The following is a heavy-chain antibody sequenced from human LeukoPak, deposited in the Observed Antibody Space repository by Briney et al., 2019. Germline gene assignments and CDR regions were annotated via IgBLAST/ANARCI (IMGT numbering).Heavy chain of an antibody. Sequence: SETLSLTCTVSGGSISSSSYYWGWIRQPPGKGLEWIGSIYYSGSTYYNPSLKSRVTISVDTSKNQFSLKLSSVTAADTAVYYCARDAVYSSSWYGLYWGQGTLVTVSS. J-gene: IGHJ4*02. CDR3: ARDAVYSSSWYGLY. V-gene: IGHV4-39*07. CDR2: IYYSGST. D-gene: IGHD6-13*01. CDR1: GGSISSSSYY.